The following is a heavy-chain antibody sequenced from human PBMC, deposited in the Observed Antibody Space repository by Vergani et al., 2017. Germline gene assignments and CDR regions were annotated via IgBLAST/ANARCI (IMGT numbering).Heavy chain of an antibody. J-gene: IGHJ4*02. CDR3: SRGRGYSFGYSDY. CDR2: IRNRAYGGTT. V-gene: IGHV3-49*04. D-gene: IGHD5-18*01. Sequence: EVQLVESGGGLVPPGRSLRLSCAASGFSFGDYAMTWVRQAPGKGLEWVAFIRNRAYGGTTEYAASVKGRFTISRVDSKRLAYLELSGLKTEDTAVYFFSRGRGYSFGYSDYWGQGTLVTVSS. CDR1: GFSFGDYA.